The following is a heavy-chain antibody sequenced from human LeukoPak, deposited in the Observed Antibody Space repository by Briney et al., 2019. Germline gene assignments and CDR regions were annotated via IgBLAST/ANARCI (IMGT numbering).Heavy chain of an antibody. CDR1: GFTVNSNS. Sequence: GSLRLSCAASGFTVNSNSMSWVRQPPGKGLEWIGEINHSGSTNYNPSLKSRVTISVDTSKNQFSLKLSSVTAADTAVYYCAREGWYWFDPWGQGTLVTVSS. CDR2: INHSGST. J-gene: IGHJ5*02. D-gene: IGHD2-8*01. CDR3: AREGWYWFDP. V-gene: IGHV4-34*01.